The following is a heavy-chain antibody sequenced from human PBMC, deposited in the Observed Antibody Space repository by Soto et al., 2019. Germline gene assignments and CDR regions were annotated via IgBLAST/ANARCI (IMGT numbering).Heavy chain of an antibody. D-gene: IGHD2-15*01. CDR3: ARAHAPTLPFDY. CDR1: GGSIRNVY. J-gene: IGHJ4*01. Sequence: SETLSLTCTVSGGSIRNVYWSWIRQAPGKGLEWIGFIFHSGNAKYNPSLKSGVTISVDTSKNHFSLSLDSVTAADTAVYFCARAHAPTLPFDYWGQGTLVTVSS. V-gene: IGHV4-59*01. CDR2: IFHSGNA.